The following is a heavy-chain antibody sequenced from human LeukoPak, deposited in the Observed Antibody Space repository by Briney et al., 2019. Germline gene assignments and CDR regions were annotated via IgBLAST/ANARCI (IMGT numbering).Heavy chain of an antibody. D-gene: IGHD3-10*01. Sequence: SGTLSLTCAVSGGSISISNWWSWVRQPPGKGLEWIGKIYHSGSTNYNPSLKSRVTISVDKSKNQFSLKLSSVTAADTAVYYCARGLWFGEKGPFDYWGQGTLVTVSS. J-gene: IGHJ4*02. CDR3: ARGLWFGEKGPFDY. CDR2: IYHSGST. CDR1: GGSISISNW. V-gene: IGHV4-4*02.